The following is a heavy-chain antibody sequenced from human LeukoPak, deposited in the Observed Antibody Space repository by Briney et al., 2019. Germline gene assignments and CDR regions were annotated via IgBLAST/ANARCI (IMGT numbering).Heavy chain of an antibody. Sequence: GASVKVSCKASGYTFTGYYMHWVRQAPGQELEWMGWINPNSGDTNYAQKFQGRVTMTRDTSISTAYMELSRLRSDDTAVYYCARDRGSSGYYFYYFDYWGQGTLVTVSS. CDR3: ARDRGSSGYYFYYFDY. D-gene: IGHD3-22*01. CDR1: GYTFTGYY. V-gene: IGHV1-2*02. J-gene: IGHJ4*02. CDR2: INPNSGDT.